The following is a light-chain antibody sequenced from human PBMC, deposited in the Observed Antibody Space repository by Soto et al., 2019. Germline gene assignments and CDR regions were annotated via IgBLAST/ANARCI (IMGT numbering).Light chain of an antibody. CDR3: QQIHNTPRT. Sequence: DIQMTQSPSSLAASLGARVTITCRARQSIGRYLNWYQQKPGEAPNLLISGVSSLQSEVPSRFSGSGSGTDFTLTVSSLQPEDFATYCGQQIHNTPRTFGRGTKVEIK. CDR1: QSIGRY. V-gene: IGKV1-39*01. CDR2: GVS. J-gene: IGKJ4*02.